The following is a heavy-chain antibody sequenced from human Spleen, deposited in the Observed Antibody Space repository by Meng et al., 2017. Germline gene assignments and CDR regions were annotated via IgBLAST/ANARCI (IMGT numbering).Heavy chain of an antibody. CDR1: GGSFSDYY. CDR3: ARGPTTMAHDFDY. Sequence: QRQLQQWGGGLLQPSETFFLTCVVSGGSFSDYYWSWIRTPPGKGLEWIGEINHSGSTNYNPSLESRATISVDTSQNNLSLKLSSVTAADSAVYYCARGPTTMAHDFDYWGQGTLVTVSS. J-gene: IGHJ4*02. V-gene: IGHV4-34*01. CDR2: INHSGST. D-gene: IGHD4-11*01.